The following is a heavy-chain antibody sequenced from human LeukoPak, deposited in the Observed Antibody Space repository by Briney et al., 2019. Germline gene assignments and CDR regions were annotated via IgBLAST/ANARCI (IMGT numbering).Heavy chain of an antibody. CDR1: GFTFSSYG. V-gene: IGHV3-30*18. Sequence: GGSLRLSCAASGFTFSSYGMHWVRQAPGKGLEWVAVISYDGSNKYYADSVKGRFTISRDNSKNTLYLQMNSLRAEDTAVYYCAKDQAYSGSSPFDYWGLGTLVTVSS. CDR3: AKDQAYSGSSPFDY. CDR2: ISYDGSNK. J-gene: IGHJ4*02. D-gene: IGHD1-26*01.